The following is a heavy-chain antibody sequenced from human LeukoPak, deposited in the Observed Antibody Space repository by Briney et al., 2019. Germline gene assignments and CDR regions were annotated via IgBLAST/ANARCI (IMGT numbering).Heavy chain of an antibody. CDR2: IYYSGST. CDR3: ARGRTPEDY. V-gene: IGHV4-59*01. CDR1: GGSISSYY. Sequence: SEALSLTCTVSGGSISSYYWSWIRQPPGKGLEWIGYIYYSGSTNYNPSLKSRVTISVDTSKNQFSLKLSSVTAADTAVYYCARGRTPEDYWGQGTLVTVSS. D-gene: IGHD1-14*01. J-gene: IGHJ4*02.